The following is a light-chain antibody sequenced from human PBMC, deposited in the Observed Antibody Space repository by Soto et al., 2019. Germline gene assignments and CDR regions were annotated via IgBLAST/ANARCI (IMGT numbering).Light chain of an antibody. J-gene: IGKJ1*01. CDR2: DAS. Sequence: IQMTQSPASLSPSVGDSVAITCRASRSISDWLAWYQQKPGKAPELLIFDASNLKSGVSSRFSGSGSGTEFTLTISRLQPDDVATYYCLQYSSHSWTFGQGTKVDI. V-gene: IGKV1-5*01. CDR1: RSISDW. CDR3: LQYSSHSWT.